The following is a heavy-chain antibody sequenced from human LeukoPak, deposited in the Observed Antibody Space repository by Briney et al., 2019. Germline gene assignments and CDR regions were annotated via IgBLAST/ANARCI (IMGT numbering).Heavy chain of an antibody. D-gene: IGHD6-6*01. V-gene: IGHV3-66*01. CDR2: IYSDDTT. CDR3: ALSRYSSSSVWDF. Sequence: GGPLRLSCAPSGFTVSRNYMSWVRQAPGRGLEWVSVIYSDDTTYYADSVKGRFTISRDNSKNTLHLQMNSLRAEDMAVYYCALSRYSSSSVWDFWGQGTLVTVSS. CDR1: GFTVSRNY. J-gene: IGHJ4*02.